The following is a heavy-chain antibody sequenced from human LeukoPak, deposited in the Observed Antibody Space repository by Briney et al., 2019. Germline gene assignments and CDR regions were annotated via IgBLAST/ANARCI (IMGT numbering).Heavy chain of an antibody. CDR3: ASNSPTGDHDY. CDR1: GFTFSSYE. J-gene: IGHJ4*02. Sequence: PGGSLRLSCTASGFTFSSYEMNWVRQAPGKGLEWVSYISSSGSTIYYAGSVKGRFTISRDNAKNSLYLQMNSLRAEDTAVYYCASNSPTGDHDYWGQGTLVTVSS. V-gene: IGHV3-48*03. CDR2: ISSSGSTI. D-gene: IGHD4-17*01.